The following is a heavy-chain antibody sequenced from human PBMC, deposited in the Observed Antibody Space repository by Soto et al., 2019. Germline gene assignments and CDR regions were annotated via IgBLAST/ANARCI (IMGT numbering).Heavy chain of an antibody. CDR1: GYNFLSHW. Sequence: ESLKISCEASGYNFLSHWIAWVRQMPGKGLEPMGKIYPGDYHTIYSPSFRGQVTISADKSINTAYLQWSSLKASDTATYYCARHQLDLSPYDFWGQGTLVTVSS. J-gene: IGHJ4*02. V-gene: IGHV5-51*01. CDR2: IYPGDYHT. CDR3: ARHQLDLSPYDF. D-gene: IGHD1-1*01.